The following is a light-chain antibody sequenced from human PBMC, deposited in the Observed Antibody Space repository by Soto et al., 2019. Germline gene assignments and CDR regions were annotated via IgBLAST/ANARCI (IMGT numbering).Light chain of an antibody. CDR3: QQRNSWPPT. CDR2: YAS. V-gene: IGKV3-11*01. CDR1: QSVGND. J-gene: IGKJ4*01. Sequence: EIVLTQSPATLPLSPGDRATLSCRASQSVGNDLVWYHQKRGQAPRVLIYYASNRATGIPARFSGSGSGTDFTLTISGLEPEDFAFYYCQQRNSWPPTFGGGTRVEIK.